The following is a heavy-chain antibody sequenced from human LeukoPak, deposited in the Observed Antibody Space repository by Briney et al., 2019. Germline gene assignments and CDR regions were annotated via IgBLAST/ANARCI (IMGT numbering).Heavy chain of an antibody. V-gene: IGHV3-30*04. CDR2: ISYDGSNK. J-gene: IGHJ4*02. D-gene: IGHD2-15*01. CDR3: ARDDKGSFDY. Sequence: GGSLRLSCAASGFTFSSYAMHWVRQAPGKGLEWVAVISYDGSNKYYADSVKGRFTISRDNSKNTLYLQMNSLRAEDTAVYYCARDDKGSFDYWGQGTLVTVSS. CDR1: GFTFSSYA.